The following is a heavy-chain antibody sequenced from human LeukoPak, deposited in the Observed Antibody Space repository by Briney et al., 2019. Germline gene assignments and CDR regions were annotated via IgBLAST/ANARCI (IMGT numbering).Heavy chain of an antibody. CDR2: MNPNSGNT. D-gene: IGHD6-13*01. CDR1: GGTFSSYA. J-gene: IGHJ5*02. V-gene: IGHV1-8*02. Sequence: ASVKVSCKTSGGTFSSYAITWVRQTPGQGLEWMGWMNPNSGNTGYAQKFQGRVTMTRNTSISTAYMELSSLRSEDTAVYYCARGRSIAAAGRGVRENWFDPWGQGTLVTVSS. CDR3: ARGRSIAAAGRGVRENWFDP.